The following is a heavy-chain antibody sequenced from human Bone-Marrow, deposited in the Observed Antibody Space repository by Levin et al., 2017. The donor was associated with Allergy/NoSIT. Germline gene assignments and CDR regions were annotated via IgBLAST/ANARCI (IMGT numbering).Heavy chain of an antibody. J-gene: IGHJ3*02. V-gene: IGHV3-30*18. CDR1: GFTFSSYG. D-gene: IGHD3-9*01. CDR2: ISYDGSNK. CDR3: AKGNVYDILADSPFDI. Sequence: GGSLRLSCAASGFTFSSYGMHWVRQAPGKGLEWVAVISYDGSNKNYADSVKGRFTISRDNSKNTLYLQMNSLRAEDTAVYYCAKGNVYDILADSPFDIWGQGTMVTVSS.